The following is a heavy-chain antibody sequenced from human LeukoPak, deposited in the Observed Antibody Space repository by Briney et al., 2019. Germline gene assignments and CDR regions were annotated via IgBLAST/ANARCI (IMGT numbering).Heavy chain of an antibody. V-gene: IGHV4-38-2*01. CDR2: IYHSGST. Sequence: SETLSLTCAVSGYSISSGYYWGWIRQPPGKGLEWIGSIYHSGSTYYNPSLKSRVTISVDTSKNQFSLKLSSVTAADTAVYYCARARYDSSGYSDYWGQGTLVTVSS. CDR1: GYSISSGYY. J-gene: IGHJ4*02. D-gene: IGHD3-22*01. CDR3: ARARYDSSGYSDY.